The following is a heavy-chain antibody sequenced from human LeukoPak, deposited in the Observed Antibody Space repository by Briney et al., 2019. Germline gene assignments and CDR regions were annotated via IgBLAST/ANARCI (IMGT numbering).Heavy chain of an antibody. Sequence: SVKVSCKASGGTFSSYAISWVRQAPGQGLEWMGGIIPIFRTANYAQKFEGRVTITADESTSTAYMELSNLRSEDTAVYYCASRQDYYDSSGYYSPLFDYWGQGTLVTVSS. CDR2: IIPIFRTA. CDR3: ASRQDYYDSSGYYSPLFDY. J-gene: IGHJ4*02. D-gene: IGHD3-22*01. V-gene: IGHV1-69*01. CDR1: GGTFSSYA.